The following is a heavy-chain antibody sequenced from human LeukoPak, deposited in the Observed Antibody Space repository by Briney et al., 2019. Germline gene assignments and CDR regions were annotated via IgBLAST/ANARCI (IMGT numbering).Heavy chain of an antibody. V-gene: IGHV1-24*01. D-gene: IGHD3-3*02. CDR1: GYTLTELS. J-gene: IGHJ6*02. Sequence: ASVKVSCKVSGYTLTELSMHWVRQAPGKGLEWMGGFDPEDGETIYAQKFQGRVTMTEDTSTDTAYMELSSLRSEDTAVYYCARDLHFWSGYPPKSYGMGVWGQGTTVTVSS. CDR3: ARDLHFWSGYPPKSYGMGV. CDR2: FDPEDGET.